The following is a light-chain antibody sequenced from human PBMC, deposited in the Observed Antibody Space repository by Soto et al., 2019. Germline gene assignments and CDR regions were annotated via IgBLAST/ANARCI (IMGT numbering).Light chain of an antibody. CDR3: QQYNNWPPYT. V-gene: IGKV3-15*01. CDR2: GAS. J-gene: IGKJ2*01. CDR1: QNIGSN. Sequence: EVVMTQSPATLSASPGERVILSCRASQNIGSNVAWYQQRPGQAPRLLMYGASTRATETPARFSGSGSATDFTLTISSLQSEDFAVYYCQQYNNWPPYTFGQGTKLEIK.